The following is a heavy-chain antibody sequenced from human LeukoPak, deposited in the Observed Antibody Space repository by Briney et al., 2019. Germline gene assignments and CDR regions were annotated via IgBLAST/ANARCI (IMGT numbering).Heavy chain of an antibody. V-gene: IGHV4-34*01. J-gene: IGHJ4*02. D-gene: IGHD1-1*01. CDR3: ARADRIQKIRLFDY. CDR2: INHSGST. CDR1: GGSFSGYY. Sequence: NTSETLSLTCAVYGGSFSGYYWSWIRQPPGKGLEWIGEINHSGSTNYNPSLKSRVTISVDTSKNQFSLKLSSVTAADTAVYYCARADRIQKIRLFDYWGQGTLVTVSS.